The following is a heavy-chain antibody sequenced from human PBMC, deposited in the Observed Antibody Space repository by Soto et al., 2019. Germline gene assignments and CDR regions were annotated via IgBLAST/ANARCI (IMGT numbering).Heavy chain of an antibody. D-gene: IGHD6-19*01. V-gene: IGHV3-33*01. CDR3: ARDARIAVAYGMDV. Sequence: QVQLVESGGGVVQTGRSLRLSCAASGFTFNTFGMHWVRQAPGKGLEWVAVIWYDGGEKHYAASVKGRFTISRDNSKNTLFLQMNSLRAEDTAVYYCARDARIAVAYGMDVWGQGTTVTVSS. J-gene: IGHJ6*02. CDR1: GFTFNTFG. CDR2: IWYDGGEK.